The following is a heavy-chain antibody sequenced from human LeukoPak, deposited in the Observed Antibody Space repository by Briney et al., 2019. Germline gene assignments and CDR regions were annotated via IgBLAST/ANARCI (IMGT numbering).Heavy chain of an antibody. CDR1: GYTFTSYD. D-gene: IGHD3-3*01. J-gene: IGHJ4*02. CDR2: MNPNSGNT. V-gene: IGHV1-8*03. Sequence: ASVKVSCKASGYTFTSYDINWVRQATGQGLEWMGWMNPNSGNTGYAQKFQGRVTITGNTSISTAYMELSSLRSEDTAVYYCARGRGSVLAIFGVVIPKGTYYFDYWGQGTLVTVSS. CDR3: ARGRGSVLAIFGVVIPKGTYYFDY.